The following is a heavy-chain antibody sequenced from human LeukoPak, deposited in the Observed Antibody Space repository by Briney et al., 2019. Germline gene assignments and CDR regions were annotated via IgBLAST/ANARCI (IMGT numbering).Heavy chain of an antibody. D-gene: IGHD3-3*01. J-gene: IGHJ6*03. Sequence: GASVKVSCKASGYTFTSYGISWVRQAPGQGLEWMGWISAYNGNTSYAQKLQGRVTMTTDTSTSTAYMELRSLRSDDTAVYYCARVRYYDFWSGSPDYYMDVWGKGTTVTVSS. CDR2: ISAYNGNT. V-gene: IGHV1-18*01. CDR3: ARVRYYDFWSGSPDYYMDV. CDR1: GYTFTSYG.